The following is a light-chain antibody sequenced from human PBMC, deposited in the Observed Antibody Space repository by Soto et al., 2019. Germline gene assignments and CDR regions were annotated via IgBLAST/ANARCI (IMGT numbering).Light chain of an antibody. J-gene: IGKJ1*01. Sequence: EIVLTQSPGTLSLSPGERDTLSCRASQSVSNNYLAWYQQKPGQAPRRLIFGASGRATGIPDRFSGSGSGTDFTLTISRLEPEDFAVYYCQQYGTSPTFGQGTKVEIK. CDR2: GAS. V-gene: IGKV3-20*01. CDR3: QQYGTSPT. CDR1: QSVSNNY.